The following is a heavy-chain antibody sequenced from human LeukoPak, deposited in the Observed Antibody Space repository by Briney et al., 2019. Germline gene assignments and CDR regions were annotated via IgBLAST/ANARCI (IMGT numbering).Heavy chain of an antibody. D-gene: IGHD3-22*01. CDR2: IYGGGST. CDR3: AKGGSSGYYPPYYFAY. CDR1: GFTFSSYS. J-gene: IGHJ4*02. V-gene: IGHV3-53*01. Sequence: GGSLRLSCAASGFTFSSYSMNWVRQAPGKGLEWVPVIYGGGSTYYADSVKGRFTISRDSSKNTLYLQMNSLRAEDTAVYYCAKGGSSGYYPPYYFAYWGQGTLVTVSS.